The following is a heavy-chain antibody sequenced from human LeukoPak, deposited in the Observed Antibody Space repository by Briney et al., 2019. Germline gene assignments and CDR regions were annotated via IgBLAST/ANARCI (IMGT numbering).Heavy chain of an antibody. D-gene: IGHD3-10*02. J-gene: IGHJ6*04. CDR2: IKQDEGEK. Sequence: PGGSLRLSCTASGFTFSSYAVHWVRQAPGKGLEWVANIKQDEGEKYYVDSVQGRFTISRDNTKNSLFLQMNSLRAEDTAVYYCAELGITMIGGVWGKGTTVTISS. CDR3: AELGITMIGGV. V-gene: IGHV3-7*01. CDR1: GFTFSSYA.